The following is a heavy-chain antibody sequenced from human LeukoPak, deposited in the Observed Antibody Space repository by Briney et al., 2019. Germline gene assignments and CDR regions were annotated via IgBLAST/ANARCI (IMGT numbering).Heavy chain of an antibody. J-gene: IGHJ6*03. V-gene: IGHV3-48*03. D-gene: IGHD1-7*01. CDR1: GFTFSSYE. CDR2: ISSSSTTI. Sequence: PGGSLRLSCAASGFTFSSYEMNWVRQAPGKGLEWISYISSSSTTIHYADSVKGRFTISRDNSKNTLYLQMNSLRADDTAVYYCAKRRGLELTYYYHMDVWGKGTTVTVSS. CDR3: AKRRGLELTYYYHMDV.